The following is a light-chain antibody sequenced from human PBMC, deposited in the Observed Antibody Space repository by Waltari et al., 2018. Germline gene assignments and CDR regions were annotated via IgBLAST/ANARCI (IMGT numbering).Light chain of an antibody. J-gene: IGKJ1*01. CDR1: QSINNY. Sequence: DIQMTQSPSSLSASVGDRVTITCRASQSINNYLNWYQLKPGKAPKLLVYAASRLQSGVPSRFRGSASGTDYTLTISSLHSEDFATYYCQQSYGTLWTFGQGTKVEIK. CDR2: AAS. V-gene: IGKV1-39*01. CDR3: QQSYGTLWT.